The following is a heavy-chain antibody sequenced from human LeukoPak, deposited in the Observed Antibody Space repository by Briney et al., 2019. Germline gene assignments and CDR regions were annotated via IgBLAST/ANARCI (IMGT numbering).Heavy chain of an antibody. CDR3: ARDPSGRGYGDA. CDR2: ITSSGSTT. Sequence: GGSLRLSCAAPGFALSSYEMNWVRQAPGKGLEWVSYITSSGSTTYYADSVKGRFTISRDNAKNSLYLQMNSLRVEDTAVYYCARDPSGRGYGDAWGQGTLVTVSS. D-gene: IGHD5-12*01. J-gene: IGHJ5*02. V-gene: IGHV3-48*03. CDR1: GFALSSYE.